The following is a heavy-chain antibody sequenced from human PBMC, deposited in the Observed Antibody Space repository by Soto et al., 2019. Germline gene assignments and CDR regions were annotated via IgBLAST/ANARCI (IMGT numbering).Heavy chain of an antibody. CDR3: ARLYGSAWYGPGRY. Sequence: EVQLVESGGGVVRPGGSLRLSCAASGFTFDDYGMSWVRQAPGKGLEWVSGINWNGGSTGYADSVKGRFTISRDNAKNSLYLQMNSRRAEDTALYSCARLYGSAWYGPGRYWGQGTLVTVSS. CDR1: GFTFDDYG. J-gene: IGHJ4*02. V-gene: IGHV3-20*04. CDR2: INWNGGST. D-gene: IGHD6-19*01.